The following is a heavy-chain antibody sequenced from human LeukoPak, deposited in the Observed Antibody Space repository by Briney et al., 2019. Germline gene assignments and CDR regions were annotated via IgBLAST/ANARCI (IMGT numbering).Heavy chain of an antibody. V-gene: IGHV3-7*03. D-gene: IGHD2-2*01. CDR3: ARAGCSSTSCYHAAFDI. CDR1: GFTFSSYW. Sequence: GGSLRLSCAASGFTFSSYWMSWVRQAPGKGLEWVANIKQDGSEKYYVDSVKGRFTISRDNAKNSLYLQMNSLRAEDTAVYYCARAGCSSTSCYHAAFDIWGQGTMVTVSS. J-gene: IGHJ3*02. CDR2: IKQDGSEK.